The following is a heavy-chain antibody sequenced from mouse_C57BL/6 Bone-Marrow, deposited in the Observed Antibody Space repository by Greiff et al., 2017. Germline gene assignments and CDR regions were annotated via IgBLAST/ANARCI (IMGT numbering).Heavy chain of an antibody. CDR1: GFTFTDYY. D-gene: IGHD2-2*01. CDR2: IRNKANGYTT. CDR3: ARSLVTPDFDY. J-gene: IGHJ2*01. Sequence: EVMLVESGGGLVQPGGSLSLSCAASGFTFTDYYMSWVRQPPGKALEWLGFIRNKANGYTTEYSASVKGRFTISRDNSQSILYLQMNALRAEDSATYYCARSLVTPDFDYWGQGTTLTVSS. V-gene: IGHV7-3*01.